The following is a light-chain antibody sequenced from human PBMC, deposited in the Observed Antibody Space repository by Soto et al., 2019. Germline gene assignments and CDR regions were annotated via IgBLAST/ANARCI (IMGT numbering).Light chain of an antibody. CDR1: QNVSTY. CDR3: QQRTNWIT. Sequence: ETVLTQSPVTLSLSPGERATLSCRASQNVSTYLAWYQQKAGQAPRLLIYDASNRATGIPARFSGSGSGTDFNLTISSLEPEDFAVYYCQQRTNWITFGGGTKVDIK. V-gene: IGKV3-11*01. CDR2: DAS. J-gene: IGKJ4*01.